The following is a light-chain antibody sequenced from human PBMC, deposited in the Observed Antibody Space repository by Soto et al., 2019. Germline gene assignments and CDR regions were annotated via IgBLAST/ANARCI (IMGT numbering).Light chain of an antibody. J-gene: IGKJ1*01. CDR1: QSVNSN. Sequence: EIVLTQSPATLSVSPGDSATLSCRASQSVNSNLAWYHLKPGQAPRLLIYGASIRAAGIPARFTGSESGTEFTLSISSLQSEDFAVYYCQQYDDWPWTFGHGTKVEIK. CDR2: GAS. CDR3: QQYDDWPWT. V-gene: IGKV3-15*01.